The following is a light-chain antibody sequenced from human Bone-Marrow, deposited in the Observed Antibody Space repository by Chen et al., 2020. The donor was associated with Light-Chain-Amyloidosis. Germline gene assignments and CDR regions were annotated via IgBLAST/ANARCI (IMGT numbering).Light chain of an antibody. CDR2: EVS. V-gene: IGLV2-23*02. Sequence: QHALTQPASGSGSPGQSITISCTGSSSDIGSYNLVSWYHKHPGKPPKLVIYEVSQRPSGVSDRFSGSKSGNTASLTISGLQAEDEADYYCCSYAGSSTVVFGGGTKLTVL. CDR3: CSYAGSSTVV. J-gene: IGLJ2*01. CDR1: SSDIGSYNL.